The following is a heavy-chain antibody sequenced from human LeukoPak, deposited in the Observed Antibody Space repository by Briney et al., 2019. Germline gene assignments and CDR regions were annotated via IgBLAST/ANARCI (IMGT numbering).Heavy chain of an antibody. CDR1: GFTFSDYY. D-gene: IGHD6-13*01. Sequence: GGSLRLSCAASGFTFSDYYMSWIRQAPGKGLEWVSYISSSGSTIYYADSVKGRFTISRDNAKNSLYLHMSSLRAEDTAVYYCAREPTYSSSWYTSCDSWGQGTLVTVSS. V-gene: IGHV3-11*04. CDR2: ISSSGSTI. J-gene: IGHJ5*01. CDR3: AREPTYSSSWYTSCDS.